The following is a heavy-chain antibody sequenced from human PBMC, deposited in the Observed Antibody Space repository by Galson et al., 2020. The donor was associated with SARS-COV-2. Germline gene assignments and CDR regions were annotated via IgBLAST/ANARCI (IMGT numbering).Heavy chain of an antibody. CDR2: IYYSGST. CDR1: GGSISSGGYY. CDR3: ARGVSMVQGVIILFDY. J-gene: IGHJ4*02. D-gene: IGHD3-10*01. Sequence: SKTLSLTCTVSGGSISSGGYYWSWIRQHPGKGLEWIGYIYYSGSTYYNPSLKSRVTISVDTSKNQFSLKLSSVTAADTAVYYCARGVSMVQGVIILFDYWGQGTLVTVSS. V-gene: IGHV4-31*03.